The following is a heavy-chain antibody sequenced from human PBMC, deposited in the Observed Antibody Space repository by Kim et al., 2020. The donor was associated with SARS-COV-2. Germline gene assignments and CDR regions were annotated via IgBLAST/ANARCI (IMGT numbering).Heavy chain of an antibody. V-gene: IGHV4-4*07. Sequence: NYSPSLKSRVTMSVDTSKNQFSLKLSSVTAADTAVYYCARGDGQWLVEDYWGQGTLVTVSS. J-gene: IGHJ4*02. D-gene: IGHD6-19*01. CDR3: ARGDGQWLVEDY.